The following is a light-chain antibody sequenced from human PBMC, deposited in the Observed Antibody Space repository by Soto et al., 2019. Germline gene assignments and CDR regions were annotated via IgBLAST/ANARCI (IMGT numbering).Light chain of an antibody. V-gene: IGKV3-20*01. Sequence: EFVLTQSPGTLALSPGARATLSCRASQCVSSSYLAWYQQKPGQAPRLLIYGAFNRATAIPDRFSGSGSGTDFTLTFSRLEPEDFAVYYCQQYGDSPATFGPGTKVDIK. CDR2: GAF. CDR1: QCVSSSY. CDR3: QQYGDSPAT. J-gene: IGKJ3*01.